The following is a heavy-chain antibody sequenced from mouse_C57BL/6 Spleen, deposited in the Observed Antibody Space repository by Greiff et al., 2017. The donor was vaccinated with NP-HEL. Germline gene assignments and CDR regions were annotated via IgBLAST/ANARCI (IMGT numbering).Heavy chain of an antibody. J-gene: IGHJ3*01. D-gene: IGHD2-12*01. CDR3: ARQGDPYDGGPAWFAY. CDR1: GFSLTSYG. Sequence: QVQLKESGPGLVAPSHCLSITCTVSGFSLTSYGVHWVRQPPGKGLEWLVVIWSDGSTTYNSALKSRLSISKDNSKSQVFLKMNSLQTDDTAMYYCARQGDPYDGGPAWFAYWGQGTLVTVSA. V-gene: IGHV2-6-1*01. CDR2: IWSDGST.